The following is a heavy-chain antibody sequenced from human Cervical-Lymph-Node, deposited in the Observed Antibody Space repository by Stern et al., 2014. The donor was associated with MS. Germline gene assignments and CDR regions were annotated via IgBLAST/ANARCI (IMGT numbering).Heavy chain of an antibody. D-gene: IGHD1-1*01. J-gene: IGHJ4*02. V-gene: IGHV1-46*01. CDR1: GYTFTTYY. CDR3: ARVLSLATSDS. CDR2: FNPSGVKS. Sequence: QVQLGQSGAEIRKPGASVKISCEASGYTFTTYYIHWVRQAPGQGLEWVALFNPSGVKSTYAQRFQGRVTVTGDTSTSTVSLELTGLTSEDTAVYYCARVLSLATSDSWGQGTLVIVSS.